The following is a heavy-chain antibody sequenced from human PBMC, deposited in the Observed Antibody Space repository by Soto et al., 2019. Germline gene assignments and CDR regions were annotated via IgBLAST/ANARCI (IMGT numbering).Heavy chain of an antibody. CDR3: ASHEVVAATIDAFDI. CDR1: GGSISSSSYY. Sequence: QLQLQESGPGLVKPSETLSLTCTVSGGSISSSSYYWGWIRQPPGKGLEWIGSIYYSGSTYYNPSLKSQVTISVDTSKNQFSLKLSSVTAADTAVYYCASHEVVAATIDAFDIWGQGTMVTVSS. J-gene: IGHJ3*02. V-gene: IGHV4-39*01. D-gene: IGHD2-15*01. CDR2: IYYSGST.